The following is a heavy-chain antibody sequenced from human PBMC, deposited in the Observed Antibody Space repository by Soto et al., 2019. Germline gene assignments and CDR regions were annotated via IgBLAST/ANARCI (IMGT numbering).Heavy chain of an antibody. CDR2: ITPFNDDT. CDR1: GYAFTMYG. CDR3: ARTDKGDYVPPLDN. J-gene: IGHJ4*02. Sequence: QIHLVQSGAEVKKPGASVKVSCKTSGYAFTMYGISRVRQAPGQGLEWMGWITPFNDDTNYAQNLQGRVTMTTDTSTNTAYLELRSLTSDDTAVYYCARTDKGDYVPPLDNWGQGTLVTVSS. D-gene: IGHD4-17*01. V-gene: IGHV1-18*01.